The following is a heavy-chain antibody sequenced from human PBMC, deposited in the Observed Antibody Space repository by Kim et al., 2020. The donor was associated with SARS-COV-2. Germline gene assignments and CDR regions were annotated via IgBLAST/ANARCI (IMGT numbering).Heavy chain of an antibody. V-gene: IGHV3-21*01. J-gene: IGHJ6*02. CDR2: ISSSSSYI. D-gene: IGHD3-3*01. CDR1: GFTFSSYS. CDR3: ARDRSEITIFGVVRYGMDV. Sequence: GGSLRLSCAASGFTFSSYSMNWVRQAPGKGLEWVSSISSSSSYIYYADSVKGRFTISRDNAKNSLYLQMNSLRAEDTAGYYCARDRSEITIFGVVRYGMDVWGQGTTVTVSS.